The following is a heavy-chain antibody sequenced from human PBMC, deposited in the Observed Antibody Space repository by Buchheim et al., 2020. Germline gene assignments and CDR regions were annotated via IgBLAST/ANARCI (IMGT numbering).Heavy chain of an antibody. CDR3: ASLGRAGIVEAQTGT. J-gene: IGHJ5*02. D-gene: IGHD1-26*01. V-gene: IGHV3-74*01. CDR1: GFTFSSYW. CDR2: INSDGSST. Sequence: EVQLVESGGGLVQPGGSLRLSCAASGFTFSSYWMHWVRQAPGKGLVWFSRINSDGSSTSYADSVKGRFTISRDNAKNTLYLQMNRLRAEDTAVYYCASLGRAGIVEAQTGTWGQGTL.